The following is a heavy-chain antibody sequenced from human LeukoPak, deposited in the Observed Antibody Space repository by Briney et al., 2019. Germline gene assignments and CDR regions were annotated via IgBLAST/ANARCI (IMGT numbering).Heavy chain of an antibody. CDR1: GYSISSNYY. D-gene: IGHD1-26*01. Sequence: SETLSLTCTVSGYSISSNYYWAWIRQPPGKGLEWIGSIYYSGSTYYNPSLKSRVTISVDTSKNQFSLKLSSVTAADTAVYYCAREERMGATPVSNWFDPWGQGTLVTVSS. CDR3: AREERMGATPVSNWFDP. V-gene: IGHV4-38-2*02. J-gene: IGHJ5*02. CDR2: IYYSGST.